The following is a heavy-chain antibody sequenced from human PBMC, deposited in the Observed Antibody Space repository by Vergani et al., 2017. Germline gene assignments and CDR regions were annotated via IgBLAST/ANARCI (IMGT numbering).Heavy chain of an antibody. D-gene: IGHD2-21*01. J-gene: IGHJ6*03. CDR1: GGPISSSSYY. CDR3: ARVKTSPIDQYYYYYMDV. CDR2: TYYSGST. V-gene: IGHV4-39*07. Sequence: QLQLQESGPGLVKPSETLSLLCTVPGGPISSSSYYRGWIRQPPGKGLEWIGSTYYSGSTYYNPSLKSRVTISVDTSKNQFSMKLSSVTAADTAVYYCARVKTSPIDQYYYYYMDVWGKGTTVTVSS.